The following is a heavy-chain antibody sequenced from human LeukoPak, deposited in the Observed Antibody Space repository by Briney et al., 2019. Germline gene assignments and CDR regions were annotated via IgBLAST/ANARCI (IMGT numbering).Heavy chain of an antibody. Sequence: PSETLSLTCAVYGGSFSGYYWSWLRQPPGKGLEWIGEINHSGSTNYNPSLKSRVTISVDTSKNQFSLKLSSVTAADTAVYYCARGRGQLRALYNWFDPWGQGTLVTGSS. CDR1: GGSFSGYY. CDR3: ARGRGQLRALYNWFDP. J-gene: IGHJ5*02. CDR2: INHSGST. D-gene: IGHD6-6*01. V-gene: IGHV4-34*01.